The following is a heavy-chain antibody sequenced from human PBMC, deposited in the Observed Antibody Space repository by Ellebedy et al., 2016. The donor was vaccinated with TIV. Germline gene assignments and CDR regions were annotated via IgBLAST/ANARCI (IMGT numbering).Heavy chain of an antibody. V-gene: IGHV4-59*08. Sequence: SETLSLTXTVSGGSISSYYWSWIRQPPGKGLEWIGYIYYSGSTNYNPSLKSRVTISVDTSKNQFSLKLSSVTAADTAVYYCARRNVIRYKTGGFDPWGQGTLVTVSS. J-gene: IGHJ5*02. CDR3: ARRNVIRYKTGGFDP. CDR2: IYYSGST. CDR1: GGSISSYY. D-gene: IGHD3-9*01.